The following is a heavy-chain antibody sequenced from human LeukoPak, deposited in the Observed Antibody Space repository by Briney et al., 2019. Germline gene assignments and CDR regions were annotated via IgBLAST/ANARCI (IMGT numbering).Heavy chain of an antibody. J-gene: IGHJ4*02. CDR2: INPNSGGT. D-gene: IGHD3-22*01. CDR3: AGSSGYYGTVDY. CDR1: RYTFTGYY. Sequence: ASVKVSCKASRYTFTGYYMHWVRQAPGQGLEWMGWINPNSGGTNYAQKFQGRVTMTRDTSISTAYMELSRLRSDDTAVYYCAGSSGYYGTVDYWGQGTLVTVSS. V-gene: IGHV1-2*02.